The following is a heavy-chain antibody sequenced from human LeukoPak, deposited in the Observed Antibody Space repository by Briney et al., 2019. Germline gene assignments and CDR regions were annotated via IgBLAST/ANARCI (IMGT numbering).Heavy chain of an antibody. CDR1: GFTFDDYA. Sequence: GGSLRLSCAASGFTFDDYAMHWVRQAPGKGLEWVSGISWNSGSIGYADSVKGRFTISRDNAKNSLYLQINSLRAEDMALYYCAKASRRVLGSSFDYWGQGTLVTVSS. V-gene: IGHV3-9*03. CDR2: ISWNSGSI. J-gene: IGHJ4*02. CDR3: AKASRRVLGSSFDY. D-gene: IGHD2-2*01.